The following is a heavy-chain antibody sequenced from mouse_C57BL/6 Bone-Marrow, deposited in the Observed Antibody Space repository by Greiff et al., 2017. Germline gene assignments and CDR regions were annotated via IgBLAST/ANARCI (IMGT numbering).Heavy chain of an antibody. CDR1: GYTFTDYE. D-gene: IGHD1-1*01. J-gene: IGHJ3*01. V-gene: IGHV1-15*01. CDR3: TRPDYGSFCAY. CDR2: IDPETGGT. Sequence: QVQLKESGAELVRPGASVTLSCKASGYTFTDYEMHWVKQTPVHGLEWIGAIDPETGGTAYNQKFKGKAILTADKSSSTAYMELRSLTSEDSAVYYCTRPDYGSFCAYWGQGTLVTVSA.